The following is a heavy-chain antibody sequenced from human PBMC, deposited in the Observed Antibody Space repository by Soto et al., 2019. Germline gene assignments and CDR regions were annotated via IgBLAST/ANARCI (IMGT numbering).Heavy chain of an antibody. J-gene: IGHJ6*02. D-gene: IGHD3-10*01. CDR1: GFTFSRYA. CDR2: ISVSGDNT. Sequence: VGSLRLSCAASGFTFSRYAMNWVRQAPGRGLQWISGISVSGDNTSYVESVRGRFTVYRDNSKNTLYLQMYNLRAEDTALYYCAKDGKMRTKVWFPAGYGMDVWGQGTTVTVSS. V-gene: IGHV3-23*01. CDR3: AKDGKMRTKVWFPAGYGMDV.